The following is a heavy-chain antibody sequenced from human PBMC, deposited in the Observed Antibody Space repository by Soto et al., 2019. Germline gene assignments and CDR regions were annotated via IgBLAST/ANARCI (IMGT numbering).Heavy chain of an antibody. CDR1: GYTFTSYG. Sequence: ASVKVSFKASGYTFTSYGISWVRQAPGQGLEWMGIISRSGDSTTYAQKFQGRVTVTRDTSTSTVYMELSGLRSEDTAVYYCVTEPPNTILIPGFDYWGQGTLVTVSS. D-gene: IGHD3-16*02. J-gene: IGHJ4*02. V-gene: IGHV1-46*01. CDR2: ISRSGDST. CDR3: VTEPPNTILIPGFDY.